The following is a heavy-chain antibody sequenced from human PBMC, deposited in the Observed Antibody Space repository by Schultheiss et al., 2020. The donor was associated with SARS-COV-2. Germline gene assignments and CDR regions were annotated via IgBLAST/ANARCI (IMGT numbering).Heavy chain of an antibody. CDR1: GGSVSSGSYY. V-gene: IGHV4-61*01. CDR2: INHSGST. Sequence: SETLSLTCTVSGGSVSSGSYYWGWIRQPPGKGLEWIGEINHSGSTNYNPSLKSRVTISVDTSKNQFSLKLSSVTAADTAVYYCARLRGDKHYYGMDVWGQGTTVTVSS. J-gene: IGHJ6*02. CDR3: ARLRGDKHYYGMDV. D-gene: IGHD3-10*01.